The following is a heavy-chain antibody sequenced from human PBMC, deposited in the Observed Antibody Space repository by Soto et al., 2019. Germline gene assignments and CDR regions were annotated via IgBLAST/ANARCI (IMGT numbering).Heavy chain of an antibody. CDR3: AKTQSVGESENFQH. Sequence: GGSLRLSCAASGFTFSNYGIHWVRQAPGKGLEWVAVITYDGSNKYYADSVKGRFSISRDNSKNTVYLQMNSLRAVDTAVYYCAKTQSVGESENFQHWGQGTLVTVSS. V-gene: IGHV3-30*18. CDR1: GFTFSNYG. J-gene: IGHJ1*01. CDR2: ITYDGSNK. D-gene: IGHD3-3*01.